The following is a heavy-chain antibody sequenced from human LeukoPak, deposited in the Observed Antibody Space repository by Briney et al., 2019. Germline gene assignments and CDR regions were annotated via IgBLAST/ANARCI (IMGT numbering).Heavy chain of an antibody. CDR2: INSDGINT. V-gene: IGHV3-74*01. CDR1: GFTFSSYW. D-gene: IGHD2-15*01. CDR3: ARDWRGGPSTY. Sequence: PGGSLRLSCAASGFTFSSYWMHWVRQAPGKGLVWVSRINSDGINTSYADSVKGRFTISRDNAKNSLYLQMNSLRAEDTAVYYCARDWRGGPSTYWGQGTLVTVSS. J-gene: IGHJ4*02.